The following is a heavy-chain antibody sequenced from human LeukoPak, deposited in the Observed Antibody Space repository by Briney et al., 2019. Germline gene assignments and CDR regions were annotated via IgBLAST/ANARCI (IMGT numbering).Heavy chain of an antibody. D-gene: IGHD3-9*01. CDR3: AREHYDILTGYPSDAFDI. CDR2: ISAYNGNT. J-gene: IGHJ3*02. V-gene: IGHV1-18*01. Sequence: GASVKVSCKASGYTFTSYGISWVRQAPGQGLEWMGWISAYNGNTNYAQKLQGRVTMTTDTSTSTAYMELRSLRSDDTAVYHCAREHYDILTGYPSDAFDIWGQGTMVTVSS. CDR1: GYTFTSYG.